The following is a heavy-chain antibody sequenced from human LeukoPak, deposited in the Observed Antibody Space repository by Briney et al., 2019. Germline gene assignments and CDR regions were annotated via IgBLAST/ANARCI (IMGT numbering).Heavy chain of an antibody. CDR1: GGTFSSYA. D-gene: IGHD3-10*01. J-gene: IGHJ6*02. Sequence: ASVRVSCKASGGTFSSYAISWVRQAPGQGLEWMGGIIPIFGIANYAQKFQGRATITTDESTSTAYMELSSLRSEDTAVYYCAKGLWFGELSSGSNYGMDVWGQGTTVTVSS. CDR2: IIPIFGIA. CDR3: AKGLWFGELSSGSNYGMDV. V-gene: IGHV1-69*05.